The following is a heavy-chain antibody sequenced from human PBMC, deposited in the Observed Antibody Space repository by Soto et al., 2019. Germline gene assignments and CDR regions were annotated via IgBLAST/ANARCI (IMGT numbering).Heavy chain of an antibody. CDR2: MNPNSGNT. J-gene: IGHJ4*02. CDR3: AKDRYCSGGSCYWGVFYFDY. D-gene: IGHD2-15*01. Sequence: ASVKVSCKASGYTFTSYDINWVRQATGQGLEWMGWMNPNSGNTGYAQKFQGRVTMTRNTSISTAYMELSSLRSEDTAVYYCAKDRYCSGGSCYWGVFYFDYWGQGTLVTVSS. CDR1: GYTFTSYD. V-gene: IGHV1-8*01.